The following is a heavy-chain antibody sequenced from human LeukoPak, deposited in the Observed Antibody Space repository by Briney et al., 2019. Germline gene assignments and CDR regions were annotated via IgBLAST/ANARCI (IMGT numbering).Heavy chain of an antibody. CDR3: AITYYYDSSGTKNTYYYYGMDV. CDR1: GYTFTSYY. D-gene: IGHD3-22*01. Sequence: GASVKVSCKASGYTFTSYYMHWVRQAPGQGLEWMGIINPSGGSTSYAQKFQGRVTMTRDTSTSTVYMELSSLRSEDTAVYYCAITYYYDSSGTKNTYYYYGMDVWGQGTTVTVSS. J-gene: IGHJ6*02. V-gene: IGHV1-46*01. CDR2: INPSGGST.